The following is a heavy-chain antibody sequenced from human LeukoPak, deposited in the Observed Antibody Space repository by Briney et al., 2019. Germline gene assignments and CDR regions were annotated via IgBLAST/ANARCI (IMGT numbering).Heavy chain of an antibody. CDR3: ARGFGEFSYYYGMDV. CDR2: IYSGGST. V-gene: IGHV3-66*01. CDR1: GFTVSSNY. J-gene: IGHJ6*02. Sequence: GGSLRLSCAASGFTVSSNYMSWVRQAPGKGLEWVSVIYSGGSTYYADSVKGRFTISRDNSKNTLYLQMNSLRAEDTAVYYCARGFGEFSYYYGMDVWGQGTTVTVSS. D-gene: IGHD3-10*01.